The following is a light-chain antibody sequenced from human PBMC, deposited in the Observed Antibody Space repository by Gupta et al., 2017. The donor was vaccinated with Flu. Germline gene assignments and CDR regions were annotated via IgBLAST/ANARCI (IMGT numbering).Light chain of an antibody. Sequence: QSVLTQPSSVSGAPGQRVTISCTGSSSNIGAGYDVHWYQQLPGTAPKHLISDDNIRPSGVPDRFSGSKSGTSASLAITGLQAEDDADYYCHSYDSRLSGSVFGGGTKLTVL. CDR2: DDN. V-gene: IGLV1-40*01. CDR1: SSNIGAGYD. J-gene: IGLJ3*02. CDR3: HSYDSRLSGSV.